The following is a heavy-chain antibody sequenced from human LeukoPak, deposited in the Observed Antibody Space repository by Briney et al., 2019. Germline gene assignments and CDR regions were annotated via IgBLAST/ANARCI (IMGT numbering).Heavy chain of an antibody. V-gene: IGHV3-15*01. Sequence: PGGSLSLSCAVSGFTFTNAWMSWVRHAPGKGREWVGRIISKTDGGTTDYAAPVIGRFTISRDDSKNTLYLQMNSLKTEDTAVYYCTTDSYYDSSGYYYFDYWGQGTLVTVSS. D-gene: IGHD3-22*01. CDR3: TTDSYYDSSGYYYFDY. CDR2: IISKTDGGTT. J-gene: IGHJ4*02. CDR1: GFTFTNAW.